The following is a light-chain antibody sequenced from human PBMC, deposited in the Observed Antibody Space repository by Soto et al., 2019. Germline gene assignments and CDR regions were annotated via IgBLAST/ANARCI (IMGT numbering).Light chain of an antibody. Sequence: EIVMTQSPATLSVSPGERVTLSCRASESLSTYLAWYQQKPGQAPRLLIYGASTKATGIPARFSGSGSATDFTLTISSLQSEDFAVYYCQSSNDLPFTFGQGTKLEI. CDR1: ESLSTY. V-gene: IGKV3-15*01. CDR2: GAS. CDR3: QSSNDLPFT. J-gene: IGKJ2*01.